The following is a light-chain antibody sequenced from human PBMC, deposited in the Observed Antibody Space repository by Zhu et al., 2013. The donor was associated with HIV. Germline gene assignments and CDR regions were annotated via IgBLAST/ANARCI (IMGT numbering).Light chain of an antibody. Sequence: DIQMTQSPSTLSASVGDRVTITCRASQNISNWLAWYQQKPGKAPTLLVYAASTTADEVPSRFSGRGSGTEFTLTIGSLHPEDFATYYCQQLDTYPLTFGPGTKVDV. CDR3: QQLDTYPLT. V-gene: IGKV1-5*01. J-gene: IGKJ3*01. CDR2: AAS. CDR1: QNISNW.